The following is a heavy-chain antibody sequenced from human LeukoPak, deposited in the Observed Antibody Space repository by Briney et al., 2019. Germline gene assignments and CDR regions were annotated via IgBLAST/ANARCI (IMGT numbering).Heavy chain of an antibody. CDR2: MYYSGST. Sequence: SETLSLTCTVPGGSISSSPYYWGWIRQPPGKGLEWIVSMYYSGSTYYNSSLKSRVTMFVDTSKNQFSLKLISVTAADTAVYYCARLRDGYNNLSPFDYWGQGTLVTVSS. V-gene: IGHV4-39*01. CDR1: GGSISSSPYY. J-gene: IGHJ4*02. D-gene: IGHD5-24*01. CDR3: ARLRDGYNNLSPFDY.